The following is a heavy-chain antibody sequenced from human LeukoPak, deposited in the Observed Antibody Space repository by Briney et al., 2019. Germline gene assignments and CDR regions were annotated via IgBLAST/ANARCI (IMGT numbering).Heavy chain of an antibody. CDR1: GGSISSYY. Sequence: SETLSLTCSVSGGSISSYYWSWIRQPPGRGLEWIGYIYYSGRTSYNPSLKSRVTISVDTSKNQFSLRLSSVTAADTAVYYCAMGTRPTLTAMGHWGQGTLVTVSS. CDR3: AMGTRPTLTAMGH. D-gene: IGHD5-18*01. V-gene: IGHV4-59*12. CDR2: IYYSGRT. J-gene: IGHJ4*02.